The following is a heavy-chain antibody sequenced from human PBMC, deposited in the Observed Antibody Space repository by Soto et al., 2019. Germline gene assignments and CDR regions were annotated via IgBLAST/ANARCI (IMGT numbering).Heavy chain of an antibody. CDR3: ARDLYSGSYLPKNWFDP. CDR1: GGSVSSGSYY. J-gene: IGHJ5*02. CDR2: IYHSGST. Sequence: SETLSLTCTVSGGSVSSGSYYWSWIRQPPGKGLEWIGSIYHSGSTYYNPSLKSRVTISVDTSKNQFSLKLSSVTAADTAVYYCARDLYSGSYLPKNWFDPWGQGTLVTVSS. V-gene: IGHV4-39*07. D-gene: IGHD1-26*01.